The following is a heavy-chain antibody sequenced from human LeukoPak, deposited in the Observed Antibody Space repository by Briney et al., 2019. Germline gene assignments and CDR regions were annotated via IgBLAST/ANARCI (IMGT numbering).Heavy chain of an antibody. V-gene: IGHV3-21*04. Sequence: GGSLRLSCAVSGFKFDDYAMHWVRQAPGKGLEWVSSISSSSSYIYYADSVKGRFTISRDNAKNSLYLQMNSLRAEDTAVYYCAITRGYSYGYLDYWGQGTLVTVSS. CDR1: GFKFDDYA. D-gene: IGHD5-18*01. CDR3: AITRGYSYGYLDY. J-gene: IGHJ4*02. CDR2: ISSSSSYI.